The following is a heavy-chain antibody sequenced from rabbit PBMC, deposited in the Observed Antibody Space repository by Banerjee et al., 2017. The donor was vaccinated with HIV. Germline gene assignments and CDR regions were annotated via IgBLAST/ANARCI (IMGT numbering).Heavy chain of an antibody. CDR2: IYGGDGNT. Sequence: QEQLEESGGGLVKPEGSLTLTCKASGFTLSSYWMCWVRQAPGKGLEWIACIYGGDGNTYYASWAKGRFTISKTSSTTVTLQMTSLTAADTATYFCARSYGDYGYVNLWGPGTLVTVS. CDR3: ARSYGDYGYVNL. CDR1: GFTLSSYW. J-gene: IGHJ4*01. V-gene: IGHV1S45*01. D-gene: IGHD2-1*01.